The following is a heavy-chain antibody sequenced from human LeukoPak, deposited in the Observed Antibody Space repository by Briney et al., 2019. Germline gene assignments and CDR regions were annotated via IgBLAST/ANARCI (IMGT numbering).Heavy chain of an antibody. CDR1: GGTFSSYA. V-gene: IGHV1-69*04. CDR3: ARDYDSSGLSDY. J-gene: IGHJ4*02. Sequence: SVEVSCKASGGTFSSYAISWVRQAPGQGLEWMGRIIPIFGIANYAQKFQGRVTITADKSTSTAYMELSSLRSEDTAVYYCARDYDSSGLSDYWGQGTLVTVSS. CDR2: IIPIFGIA. D-gene: IGHD3-22*01.